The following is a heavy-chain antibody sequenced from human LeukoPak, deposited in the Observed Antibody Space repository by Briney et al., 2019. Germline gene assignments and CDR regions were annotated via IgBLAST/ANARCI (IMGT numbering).Heavy chain of an antibody. CDR1: GFTFNNYA. CDR2: ITSSGST. V-gene: IGHV3-23*01. J-gene: IGHJ4*02. D-gene: IGHD4-17*01. Sequence: GGSLRLSCAASGFTFNNYAMNWVRQPPGKGLEWVSVITSSGSTYYADSVKGRSTISRDNSKNTLYLQMNSLRAEDTAIYYCAKDLYGDYDFDCWGRGTLVTVSS. CDR3: AKDLYGDYDFDC.